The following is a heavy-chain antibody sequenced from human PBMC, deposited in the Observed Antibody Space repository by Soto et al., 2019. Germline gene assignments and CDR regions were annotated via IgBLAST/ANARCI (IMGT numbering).Heavy chain of an antibody. CDR3: ATLGYCSSTSCSSYYYYYMDV. J-gene: IGHJ6*03. V-gene: IGHV1-18*01. Sequence: ASVKVSCKASGYTFTSYGISWVRQAPGQGLEWMGWISAYNGNTNYAQKFQGRVTITADKSTSTAYMELSSLRSEDTAVYYCATLGYCSSTSCSSYYYYYMDVWGKGTTVTVSS. D-gene: IGHD2-2*01. CDR1: GYTFTSYG. CDR2: ISAYNGNT.